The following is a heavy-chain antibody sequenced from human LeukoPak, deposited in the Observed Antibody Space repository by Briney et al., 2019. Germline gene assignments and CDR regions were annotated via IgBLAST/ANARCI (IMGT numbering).Heavy chain of an antibody. J-gene: IGHJ4*02. V-gene: IGHV3-23*01. CDR2: ISGSGGTT. CDR1: GFTFSSYA. D-gene: IGHD6-19*01. CDR3: ARAQDLAVAGTGDY. Sequence: GGSLRLSCAASGFTFSSYAMTWVRQAPGKGLEWVSAISGSGGTTYYADSVKGRFTISRDNSKNTLYLQMNSLRAEDTAVYYCARAQDLAVAGTGDYWGQGTLVTVSS.